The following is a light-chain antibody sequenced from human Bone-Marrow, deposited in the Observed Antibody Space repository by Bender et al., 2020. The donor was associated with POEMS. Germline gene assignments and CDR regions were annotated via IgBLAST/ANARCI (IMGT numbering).Light chain of an antibody. CDR1: TSDIGGYNF. V-gene: IGLV2-14*03. CDR2: DVT. J-gene: IGLJ2*01. Sequence: QSALTQPASVSGSPGQSITITCTGTTSDIGGYNFVFWYQQHPGKAPKLIIYDVTNRPSGVSNRFSGSKSGITASLTISDLQAEDEADYYCCTYAGSRASVVFGGGTKLTVL. CDR3: CTYAGSRASVV.